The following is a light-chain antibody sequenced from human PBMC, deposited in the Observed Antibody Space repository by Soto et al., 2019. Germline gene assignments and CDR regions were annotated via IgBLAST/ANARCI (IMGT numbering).Light chain of an antibody. Sequence: QSALTQPAFVSGSPGQSITISCTGTSSDVGGYNYVSWYQQHPGKAPKRMIYEVSNRPSGVSNRFSGSKSGNTASLTISGLQADDEADYYCRLYASRDALSVCGAGTKVNVL. CDR1: SSDVGGYNY. CDR2: EVS. V-gene: IGLV2-14*01. CDR3: RLYASRDALSV. J-gene: IGLJ1*01.